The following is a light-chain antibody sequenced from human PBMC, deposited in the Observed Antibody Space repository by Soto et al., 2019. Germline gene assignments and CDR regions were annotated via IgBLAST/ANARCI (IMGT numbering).Light chain of an antibody. V-gene: IGKV1-5*03. J-gene: IGKJ1*01. CDR1: QSISIW. CDR3: QQYTSYPWT. CDR2: KSS. Sequence: DIQMTQSPSTLSASEGERVILTCRASQSISIWLAWYQQRPGTAPKLLIYKSSTLQSGIPSRVSGSGSGTAFTLTISSLQPDDFATYYCQQYTSYPWTVGQGTRVEIK.